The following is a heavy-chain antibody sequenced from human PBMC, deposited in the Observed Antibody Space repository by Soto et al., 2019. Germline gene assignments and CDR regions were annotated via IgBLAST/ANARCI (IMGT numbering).Heavy chain of an antibody. CDR1: GGSISSGDYY. CDR2: IYYSGST. CDR3: ARDAGYCSGGSCLNWFDP. J-gene: IGHJ5*02. D-gene: IGHD2-15*01. V-gene: IGHV4-30-4*01. Sequence: SETLSLTCTVSGGSISSGDYYWSWIRQPPGKGLEWIGYIYYSGSTYYNPSLKSRVTISVDTSKNQFSLKLSSVTAADTAVYYCARDAGYCSGGSCLNWFDPWGQGTLVTVSS.